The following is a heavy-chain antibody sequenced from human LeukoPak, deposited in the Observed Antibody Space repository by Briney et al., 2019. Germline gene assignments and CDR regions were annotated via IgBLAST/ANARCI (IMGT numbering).Heavy chain of an antibody. V-gene: IGHV3-11*05. D-gene: IGHD4-17*01. Sequence: GGSLRLSCAASGFTFSDYYMSWIRQAPGKGLEWVSYISISSSYTKYADSVKGRFTISRDNAKKSLYLQMDSLRADDSAVYYCARDYGDLPARVPYFDYWGQGTLVTVSS. CDR1: GFTFSDYY. CDR2: ISISSSYT. CDR3: ARDYGDLPARVPYFDY. J-gene: IGHJ4*02.